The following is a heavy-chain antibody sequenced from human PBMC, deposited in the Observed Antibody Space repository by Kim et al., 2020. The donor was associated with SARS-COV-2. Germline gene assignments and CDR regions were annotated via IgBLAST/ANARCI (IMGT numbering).Heavy chain of an antibody. J-gene: IGHJ6*02. Sequence: SETLSLTCAVYGGSFSGYYWSWIRQPPGKGLEWIGEINHSGSTNYNPSLKSRVTISVDTSKNQFSLKLSSVTAADTAVYYCAREQRLDYYYYYGMDVWGQGTTVTVSS. CDR3: AREQRLDYYYYYGMDV. CDR1: GGSFSGYY. D-gene: IGHD1-1*01. V-gene: IGHV4-34*01. CDR2: INHSGST.